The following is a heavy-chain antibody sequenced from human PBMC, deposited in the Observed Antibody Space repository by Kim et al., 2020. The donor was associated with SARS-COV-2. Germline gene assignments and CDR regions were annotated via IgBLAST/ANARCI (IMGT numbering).Heavy chain of an antibody. CDR3: ARVRQWLVLYAFDI. Sequence: ASVKVSCKASGYTFTSYAMNWVRQAPGQGLEWMGWINTNTGNPTYAQGFTGRFVFSLDTSVSTAYLQISSLKAEDTAVYYCARVRQWLVLYAFDIWGQGTMVTVSS. J-gene: IGHJ3*02. CDR2: INTNTGNP. CDR1: GYTFTSYA. D-gene: IGHD6-19*01. V-gene: IGHV7-4-1*02.